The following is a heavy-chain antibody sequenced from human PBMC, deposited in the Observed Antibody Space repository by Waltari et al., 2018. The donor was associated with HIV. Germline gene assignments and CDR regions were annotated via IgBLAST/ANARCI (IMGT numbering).Heavy chain of an antibody. CDR3: ARGSLLGNWLDP. Sequence: QIHLVQSGAEVKKPGASVKVSCKASGYPFSDYGIAWVRQAPGQGLEWMGWISGLSADRRNYAQKFQGRVTLSTDTSTTTAYMELRSLRSDDTAIYYCARGSLLGNWLDPWGQGTLVTVSS. CDR2: ISGLSADRR. D-gene: IGHD3-10*01. CDR1: GYPFSDYG. V-gene: IGHV1-18*01. J-gene: IGHJ5*02.